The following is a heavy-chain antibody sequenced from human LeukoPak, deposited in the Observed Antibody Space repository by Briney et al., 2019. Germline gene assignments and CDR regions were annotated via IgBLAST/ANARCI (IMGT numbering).Heavy chain of an antibody. Sequence: EASVTVSCTASGGTFSIYAISWVRQAPGQGLEWMGGIIPIFGTANYAQKFQGRVTITADESTSTAYMELSSLRSEDTAVYYCARGPDCGGDCYSDYWGQGTLVTVSS. J-gene: IGHJ4*02. CDR3: ARGPDCGGDCYSDY. V-gene: IGHV1-69*13. D-gene: IGHD2-21*02. CDR2: IIPIFGTA. CDR1: GGTFSIYA.